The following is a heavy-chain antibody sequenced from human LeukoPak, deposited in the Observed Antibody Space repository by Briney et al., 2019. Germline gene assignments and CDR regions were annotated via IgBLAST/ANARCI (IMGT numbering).Heavy chain of an antibody. J-gene: IGHJ5*02. CDR3: ARGVVVPAAIEGNWFDP. V-gene: IGHV4-4*07. D-gene: IGHD2-2*02. CDR1: GGSISSYY. CDR2: IYTSGST. Sequence: PSETLSLTCTVSGGSISSYYWSWIRQPAGKGLEWIGRIYTSGSTNYNPSLKSRVTMSVDTSKNQFSLKLSSVTAADTAVYYCARGVVVPAAIEGNWFDPWGQGTLVTVSS.